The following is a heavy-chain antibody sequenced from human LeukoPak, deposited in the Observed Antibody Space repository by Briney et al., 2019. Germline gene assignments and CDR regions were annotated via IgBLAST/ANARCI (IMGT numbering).Heavy chain of an antibody. D-gene: IGHD3/OR15-3a*01. Sequence: PGRSLRLSCAASGFTFSSYSMHRVRQAPGKGLEWVAVTSYDEESKFYAVSVKGRFTISRDNSKNSLYLQMNSLRTEDTAVYYCARGATNDFWTGYGWFDPWGQGTMVAVSS. V-gene: IGHV3-30*04. CDR2: TSYDEESK. CDR3: ARGATNDFWTGYGWFDP. CDR1: GFTFSSYS. J-gene: IGHJ5*02.